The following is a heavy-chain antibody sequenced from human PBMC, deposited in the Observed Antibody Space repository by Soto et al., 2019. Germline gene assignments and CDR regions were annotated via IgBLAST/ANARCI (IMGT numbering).Heavy chain of an antibody. D-gene: IGHD6-13*01. CDR3: ARDSFPQEQQPGFDTNYYYGMDV. Sequence: ASVKVSCKASGYTFTGYYMHWVRQAPGQGPEWMGWINPNSGGTNYAQKFQGWVTMTRDTSISTAYMELSRLRSDDTAVYYCARDSFPQEQQPGFDTNYYYGMDVRGQGTTVTVS. V-gene: IGHV1-2*04. CDR1: GYTFTGYY. J-gene: IGHJ6*02. CDR2: INPNSGGT.